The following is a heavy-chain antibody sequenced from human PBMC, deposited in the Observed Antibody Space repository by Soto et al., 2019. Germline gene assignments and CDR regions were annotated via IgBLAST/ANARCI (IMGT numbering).Heavy chain of an antibody. CDR3: ARVEAVAGLYNYHGLDV. CDR2: IVPIFGTT. D-gene: IGHD6-19*01. J-gene: IGHJ6*02. Sequence: QVQLVQSGAEVKKPGSSVKVSCKVSGGTFSNYAIDWVRLAPGHGLEWMGGIVPIFGTTYYTQKFQGRAKIIADXSXTXXYLEMSSRRSEDTAIYYCARVEAVAGLYNYHGLDVWGQGTAVTVSS. CDR1: GGTFSNYA. V-gene: IGHV1-69*12.